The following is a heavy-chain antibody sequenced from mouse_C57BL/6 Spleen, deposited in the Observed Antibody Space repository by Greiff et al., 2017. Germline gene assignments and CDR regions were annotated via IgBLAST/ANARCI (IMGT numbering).Heavy chain of an antibody. V-gene: IGHV3-6*01. CDR3: ASYYALYYYAMDY. Sequence: VQLQQSGPGLVKPSQSLSLTCSVTGYSITSGYYWNWIRQFPGNKLEWMGYISYDGSNNYNPSIKNRISITRDTSKNQFFLKLNSVTTEDTATYYCASYYALYYYAMDYWGQGTSVTVSS. D-gene: IGHD2-1*01. CDR2: ISYDGSN. CDR1: GYSITSGYY. J-gene: IGHJ4*01.